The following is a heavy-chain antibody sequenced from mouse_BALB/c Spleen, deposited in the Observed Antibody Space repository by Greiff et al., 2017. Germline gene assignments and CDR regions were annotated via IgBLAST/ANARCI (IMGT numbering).Heavy chain of an antibody. Sequence: EVKLQESGPGLVKPSQSLSLTCNVTGYSITSDYAWNWIRQFPGNKLEWMGYISYSGSTSYNPSLKSRISITRDTSKNQFFLQLNSVTTEDTATYYCARGGYGSSPYFDYWGQGTTLTVSS. V-gene: IGHV3-2*02. CDR3: ARGGYGSSPYFDY. CDR1: GYSITSDYA. CDR2: ISYSGST. J-gene: IGHJ2*01. D-gene: IGHD2-2*01.